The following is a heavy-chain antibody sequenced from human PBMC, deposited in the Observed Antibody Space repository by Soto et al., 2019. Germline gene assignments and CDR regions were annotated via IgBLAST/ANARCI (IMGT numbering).Heavy chain of an antibody. J-gene: IGHJ6*02. V-gene: IGHV4-31*03. CDR3: ARDSHPPPFQPNYYYYGMDV. Sequence: SETLSLTCTVSGGSISSGVYYWSWIRHHPGNGLEWIGYIYYSGSTYYNPSLKSRVTISVDTSKNQFSLKLSSVTAADTAVYYCARDSHPPPFQPNYYYYGMDVWGPGTTITV. CDR1: GGSISSGVYY. CDR2: IYYSGST.